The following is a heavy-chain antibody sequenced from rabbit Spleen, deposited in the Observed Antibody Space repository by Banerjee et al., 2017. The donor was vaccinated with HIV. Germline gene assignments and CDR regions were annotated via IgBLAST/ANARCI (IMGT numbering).Heavy chain of an antibody. CDR2: IEGGSSSFT. CDR3: ARDTSSSFSSYGMDL. V-gene: IGHV1S45*01. D-gene: IGHD1-1*01. J-gene: IGHJ6*01. CDR1: GFSFSSHLY. Sequence: QQQLEESGGDLVKPEGSLTLTCTASGFSFSSHLYMCWVRQAPGKGLEWIACIEGGSSSFTYFASWAKGRFTISKTSSTTVTLQMTSLTAADTATYFCARDTSSSFSSYGMDLWGQGTLVTVS.